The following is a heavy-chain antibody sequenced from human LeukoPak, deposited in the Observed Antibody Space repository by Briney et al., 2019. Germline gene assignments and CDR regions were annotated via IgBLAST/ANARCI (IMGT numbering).Heavy chain of an antibody. CDR2: IRYDGSNK. V-gene: IGHV3-30*02. CDR3: AKGYYFDILSGYSSLDS. J-gene: IGHJ4*02. Sequence: GGSLRLSCAASGFTFSSYGMHWVRQAPGKGLEWVAFIRYDGSNKYYADSVKGRFTISRDDSKNTLYLQMNSLRAEDTAAYYCAKGYYFDILSGYSSLDSWGQGTLVTVSS. CDR1: GFTFSSYG. D-gene: IGHD3-9*01.